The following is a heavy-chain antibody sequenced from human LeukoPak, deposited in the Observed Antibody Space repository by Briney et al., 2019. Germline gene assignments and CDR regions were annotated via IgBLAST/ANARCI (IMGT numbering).Heavy chain of an antibody. D-gene: IGHD6-19*01. CDR2: IYYSGST. CDR1: GGSISSYY. CDR3: ARGKWLTYFDY. J-gene: IGHJ4*02. Sequence: SETLSLTCTVSGGSISSYYWSWIRQPPGKGLEWIGYIYYSGSTNYNPSLKSRVTISVDTSKNQFSLKLSSVTAADTAVYYCARGKWLTYFDYWGQGTLVTVSS. V-gene: IGHV4-59*01.